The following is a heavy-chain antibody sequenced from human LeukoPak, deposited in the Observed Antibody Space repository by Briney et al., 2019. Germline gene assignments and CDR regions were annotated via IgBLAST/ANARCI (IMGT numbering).Heavy chain of an antibody. J-gene: IGHJ5*02. V-gene: IGHV5-51*01. D-gene: IGHD3-3*01. CDR3: ARGNYDFWSGCYNWFDP. Sequence: GEPLKISCQGSGYSFTSYWIGWVRQMPGKGLEWMGIIYPGDSDTRYSPSFQGQVTISADKSISTAYLQWSSLKASDTAMYYCARGNYDFWSGCYNWFDPWGQGTLVTVSS. CDR1: GYSFTSYW. CDR2: IYPGDSDT.